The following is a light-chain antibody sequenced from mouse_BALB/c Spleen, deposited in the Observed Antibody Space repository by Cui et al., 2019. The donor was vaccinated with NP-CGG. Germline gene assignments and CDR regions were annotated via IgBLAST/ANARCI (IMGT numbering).Light chain of an antibody. Sequence: QAVVTQESVLTTSPGETVTLTCRSSNGDVTTSNYANWVQEKPDHVFTGLIGGTNNRVPGVPARFSGSLIGDKAALTITGAQTEDEAIYFCALWYSNHWVFGGGTKLTVL. CDR2: GTN. J-gene: IGLJ1*01. V-gene: IGLV1*01. CDR3: ALWYSNHWV. CDR1: NGDVTTSNY.